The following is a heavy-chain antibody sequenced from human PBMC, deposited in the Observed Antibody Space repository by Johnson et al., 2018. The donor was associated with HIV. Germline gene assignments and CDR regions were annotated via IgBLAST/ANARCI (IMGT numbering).Heavy chain of an antibody. D-gene: IGHD5-24*01. Sequence: QMQLVESGGGVVQPGGSLRLSCAASGFTFSSYAMHWVRQAPGKGLEWVAVISYDGSNKYYADSVKGRFTISRDNSKNTLYLQMNSLRAEDTAVYYCAKDCGRWLQSDAFDMWGQGTMVTVSS. CDR3: AKDCGRWLQSDAFDM. V-gene: IGHV3-30-3*02. CDR2: ISYDGSNK. CDR1: GFTFSSYA. J-gene: IGHJ3*02.